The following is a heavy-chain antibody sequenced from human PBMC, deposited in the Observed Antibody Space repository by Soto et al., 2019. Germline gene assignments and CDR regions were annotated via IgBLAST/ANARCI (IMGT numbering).Heavy chain of an antibody. J-gene: IGHJ6*02. CDR1: GFTFSSYG. D-gene: IGHD1-26*01. CDR2: ISYDGSNK. V-gene: IGHV3-30*18. Sequence: QVQLVESGGGVVQPGRSLRLSCAASGFTFSSYGMHWVRQAPGKGLEWVAVISYDGSNKYYADSVKGRFTISRDNSKNTLYLQMNRLRAEDTAVYYCAKSEQYSGSYYKGRLYYYYGMDVWGQGTTVTVSS. CDR3: AKSEQYSGSYYKGRLYYYYGMDV.